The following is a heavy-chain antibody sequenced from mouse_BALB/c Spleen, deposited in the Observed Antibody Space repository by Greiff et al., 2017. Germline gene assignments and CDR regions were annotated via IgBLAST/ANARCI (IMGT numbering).Heavy chain of an antibody. CDR3: ARADGAWFAY. Sequence: EVQLQQSGAELVKPGASVKLSCTASGFNIKDNYMHWVKQRPEQGLEWIGRIDPANGNTKYDPKFQGKATITADTSSNTAYLQLSSLTSEDTAVYYCARADGAWFAYWGQGTLVTVSA. V-gene: IGHV14-3*02. J-gene: IGHJ3*01. CDR1: GFNIKDNY. CDR2: IDPANGNT. D-gene: IGHD1-2*01.